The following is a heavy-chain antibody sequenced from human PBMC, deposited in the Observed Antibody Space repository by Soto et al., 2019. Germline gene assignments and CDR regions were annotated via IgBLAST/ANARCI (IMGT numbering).Heavy chain of an antibody. CDR2: LYENENDRN. CDR3: ARHGTFWGDTPRWVDP. Sequence: QLQLQESCPGLVRPSETLSLTCTVSGGSIKGTGYFWAWIRQSPGKGLEWIASLYENENDRNYYNPSLKSRVTISADTSKNQLSLRLTLVTAADTAVYFCARHGTFWGDTPRWVDPWGQGTLVTVSS. D-gene: IGHD2-21*01. CDR1: GGSIKGTGYF. V-gene: IGHV4-39*01. J-gene: IGHJ5*02.